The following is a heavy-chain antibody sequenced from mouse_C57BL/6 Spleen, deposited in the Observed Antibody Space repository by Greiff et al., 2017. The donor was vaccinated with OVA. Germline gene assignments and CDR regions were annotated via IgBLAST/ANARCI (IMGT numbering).Heavy chain of an antibody. V-gene: IGHV1-26*01. Sequence: EVQLQQSGPELVKPGASVKISCKASGYTFTDYYMNWVKQSNGKSLEWIGDINPNNGGTSYNQKFKGKATLTVDKSSSTAYMELRSLTSEDSAVYYCAREGPLTYGGAMDYWGQGTSVTVSS. CDR3: AREGPLTYGGAMDY. J-gene: IGHJ4*01. CDR2: INPNNGGT. CDR1: GYTFTDYY. D-gene: IGHD4-1*01.